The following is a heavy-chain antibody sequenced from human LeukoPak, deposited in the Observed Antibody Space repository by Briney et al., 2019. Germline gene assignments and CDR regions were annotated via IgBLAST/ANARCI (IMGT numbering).Heavy chain of an antibody. CDR1: GGTFSSYA. Sequence: ASVKVSCKASGGTFSSYAISWVRQAPGQGLEWMGGIIPIFGTANYAQKFQGRVTITADKSTSTAYMELSSLRSEDTAVYYCAKGLGATTRDNFDYWGQGTLVTVSS. J-gene: IGHJ4*02. D-gene: IGHD1-26*01. V-gene: IGHV1-69*06. CDR2: IIPIFGTA. CDR3: AKGLGATTRDNFDY.